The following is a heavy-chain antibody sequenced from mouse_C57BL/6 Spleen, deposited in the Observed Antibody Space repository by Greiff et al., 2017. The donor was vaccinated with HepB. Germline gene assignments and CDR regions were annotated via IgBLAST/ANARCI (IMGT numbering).Heavy chain of an antibody. Sequence: VKLMESGPELVKPGASVKISCKASGYAFSSSWMNWVKQRPGKGLEWIGRIYPGDGDTNYNGKFKGKATLTADKSSSTAYMQLSSLTSEDSAVYFCARSRTPYFDYWGQGTTLTVSS. V-gene: IGHV1-82*01. CDR3: ARSRTPYFDY. J-gene: IGHJ2*01. CDR2: IYPGDGDT. CDR1: GYAFSSSW.